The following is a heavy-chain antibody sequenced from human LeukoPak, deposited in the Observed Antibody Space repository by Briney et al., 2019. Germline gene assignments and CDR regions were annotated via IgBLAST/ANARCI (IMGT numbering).Heavy chain of an antibody. CDR3: ARITVITVGYAFDI. V-gene: IGHV4-4*07. CDR2: FSSSGST. CDR1: GDSITYFY. D-gene: IGHD3-22*01. Sequence: SETLSLTCSVSGDSITYFYWSWIRQAAGKGLEWIGRFSSSGSTDYNASLKSRVTMSVDTSKNQFSLKLSSVTAADTAVYYCARITVITVGYAFDIWGQGTMVTVSS. J-gene: IGHJ3*02.